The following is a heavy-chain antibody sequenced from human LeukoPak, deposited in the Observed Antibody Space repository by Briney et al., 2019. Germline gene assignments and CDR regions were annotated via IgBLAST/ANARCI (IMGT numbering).Heavy chain of an antibody. J-gene: IGHJ4*02. Sequence: ASVKVSCKASGGTFSSYAISWVRQAPGQGLEWMGRINPNSGGTNYAQKFQGRVTMTRDTSISTAYMELSRLRSDDTAVYYCATETLVHDDYWGQGTLVTVSS. D-gene: IGHD6-13*01. V-gene: IGHV1-2*06. CDR1: GGTFSSYA. CDR2: INPNSGGT. CDR3: ATETLVHDDY.